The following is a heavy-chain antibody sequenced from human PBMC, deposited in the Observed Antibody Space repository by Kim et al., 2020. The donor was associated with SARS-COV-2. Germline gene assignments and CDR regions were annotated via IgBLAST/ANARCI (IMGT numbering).Heavy chain of an antibody. J-gene: IGHJ6*02. CDR3: AGGSGMDV. V-gene: IGHV3-74*01. CDR1: GFTFNTYW. CDR2: INTDGTTI. Sequence: GGSLRLSCAASGFTFNTYWMHWVRQSPGRGLVWVSGINTDGTTIVYADSVKGRFTISRGNAKNTLYLQMTSLRAEDTAVYYCAGGSGMDVWGQGTTVTVTS.